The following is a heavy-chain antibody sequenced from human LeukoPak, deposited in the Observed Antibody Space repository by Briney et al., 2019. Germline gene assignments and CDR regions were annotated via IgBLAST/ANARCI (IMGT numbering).Heavy chain of an antibody. Sequence: SETLSLTCAVYGGSFSGYYWSWIRQPPGKGLEWIGEINHSGSTNYNPSLKSRVTIPVDTSKNQFSLKLSSVTAADTAVYYCARVRYYYYYGMDVRGQGTTVTVSS. V-gene: IGHV4-34*01. CDR2: INHSGST. J-gene: IGHJ6*02. CDR1: GGSFSGYY. CDR3: ARVRYYYYYGMDV.